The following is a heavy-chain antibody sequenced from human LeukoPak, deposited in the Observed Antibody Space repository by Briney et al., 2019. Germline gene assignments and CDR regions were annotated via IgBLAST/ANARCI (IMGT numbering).Heavy chain of an antibody. CDR1: GFTFSSFA. V-gene: IGHV3-23*01. D-gene: IGHD2-8*01. CDR2: MSGDATST. CDR3: AKGRAYRVYASSDS. Sequence: GGSLRLSCAASGFTFSSFAMNWVRQAPGKGLEWVSTMSGDATSTYYADSVKGRFTTSRDNSNNTAFLQMNSLRGDDTAVYFCAKGRAYRVYASSDSWGQGTLVTVSS. J-gene: IGHJ4*02.